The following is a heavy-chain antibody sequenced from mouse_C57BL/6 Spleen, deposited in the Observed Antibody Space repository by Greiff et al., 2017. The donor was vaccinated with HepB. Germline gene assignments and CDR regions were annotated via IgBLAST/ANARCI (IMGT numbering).Heavy chain of an antibody. V-gene: IGHV1-69*01. Sequence: QVQLKQPGAELVMPGASVKLSCKASGYTFTSYWMHWVKQRPGQGLEWIGEIDPSDSYTNYNQKFKGKSTLTVDKSSSTAYMQLSSLTSEDSAVYYCARRVVNWDYWGQGTTLTVSS. D-gene: IGHD1-1*01. CDR3: ARRVVNWDY. J-gene: IGHJ2*01. CDR2: IDPSDSYT. CDR1: GYTFTSYW.